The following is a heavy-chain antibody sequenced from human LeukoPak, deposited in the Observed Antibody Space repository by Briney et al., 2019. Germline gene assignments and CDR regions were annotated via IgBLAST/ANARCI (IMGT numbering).Heavy chain of an antibody. Sequence: GGSLRLSCVGSGFTFRSHAMSWVRQAPEKGLEFVSGIYENGGTTYYADSVKGRFSISRDNSKSTLCLQMNSLRAEDTAVYYCAKQLGYCSDGSCYFPYWGQGTLVTVSS. CDR1: GFTFRSHA. D-gene: IGHD2-15*01. CDR2: IYENGGTT. J-gene: IGHJ4*02. CDR3: AKQLGYCSDGSCYFPY. V-gene: IGHV3-23*01.